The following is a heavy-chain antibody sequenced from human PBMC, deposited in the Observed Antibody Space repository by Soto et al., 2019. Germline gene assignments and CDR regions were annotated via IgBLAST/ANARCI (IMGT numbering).Heavy chain of an antibody. V-gene: IGHV1-46*01. D-gene: IGHD3-16*02. CDR2: INPNGGST. CDR3: ARSSGGVFGIIIEGSNWLAP. J-gene: IGHJ5*02. Sequence: EASVKVSWNAPSDTSASCYIHWVRQSPEHGLEWMGIINPNGGSTRFAQTFQGRITMTTDTSTSTVYMGLGSLRSEETAVYYCARSSGGVFGIIIEGSNWLAPWAQGALVTVYS. CDR1: SDTSASCY.